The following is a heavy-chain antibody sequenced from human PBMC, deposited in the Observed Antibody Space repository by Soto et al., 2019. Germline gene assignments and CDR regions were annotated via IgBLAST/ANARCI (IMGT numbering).Heavy chain of an antibody. J-gene: IGHJ4*02. Sequence: EVQLVESGGGLVKPGGSLRLSCAASGFTFSSYSMNWVRQAPGKGLEWVSSISSSSSYIYYADSVKGRFTISRDNAKNSLYLQMNSLRAEDKAVYYCARSKGLRVFGGVIIEGPGRIDYWGQGTLVTVSS. CDR1: GFTFSSYS. CDR3: ARSKGLRVFGGVIIEGPGRIDY. CDR2: ISSSSSYI. V-gene: IGHV3-21*01. D-gene: IGHD3-3*01.